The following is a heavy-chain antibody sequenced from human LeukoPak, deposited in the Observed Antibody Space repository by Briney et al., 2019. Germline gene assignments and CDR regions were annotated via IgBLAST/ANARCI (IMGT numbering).Heavy chain of an antibody. CDR2: ISGSGGST. J-gene: IGHJ4*02. V-gene: IGHV3-23*01. CDR1: GFTFSSYA. Sequence: GGSLRLSCAASGFTFSSYAMSWVRQAPGKGLEWVSAISGSGGSTYYADSVKGRFTISRDNSKNTLYLQMNSLRAEDTAVYYCAKDLYGETIFYYFDYWGQGTLVTVSS. D-gene: IGHD3-3*01. CDR3: AKDLYGETIFYYFDY.